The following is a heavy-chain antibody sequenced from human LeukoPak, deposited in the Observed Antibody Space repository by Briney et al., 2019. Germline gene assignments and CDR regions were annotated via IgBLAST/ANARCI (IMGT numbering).Heavy chain of an antibody. J-gene: IGHJ4*02. CDR2: IIPILGIA. Sequence: SVKVSCKASGGTFSSYAISWVRQAPGQGLEWMGRIIPILGIANYAQKFQGRVTITADKSTSTAYMGLSSLRSEDTAVYYCARHPRDGYNYFWGQGTLVTVSS. CDR1: GGTFSSYA. CDR3: ARHPRDGYNYF. V-gene: IGHV1-69*04. D-gene: IGHD5-24*01.